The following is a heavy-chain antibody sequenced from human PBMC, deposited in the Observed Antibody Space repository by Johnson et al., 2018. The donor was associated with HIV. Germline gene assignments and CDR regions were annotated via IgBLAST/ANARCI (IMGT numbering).Heavy chain of an antibody. D-gene: IGHD3-10*01. Sequence: QMQLVESGGGLVKPGGSLRLSCAACRFTFRSYAMHWVRQAPGKGLAWVAVISYDGNNDYYVDSMKGRFTISGDNSKNTLYLQMNSLRAEDTAVYYCARDMGGVVKEARAFDIWGQGTMVTVSS. J-gene: IGHJ3*02. CDR2: ISYDGNND. CDR3: ARDMGGVVKEARAFDI. CDR1: RFTFRSYA. V-gene: IGHV3-30-3*01.